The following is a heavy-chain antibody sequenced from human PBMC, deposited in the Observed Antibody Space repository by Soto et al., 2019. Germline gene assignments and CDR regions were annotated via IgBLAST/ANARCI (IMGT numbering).Heavy chain of an antibody. V-gene: IGHV1-2*02. D-gene: IGHD6-13*01. CDR3: ARDLTAYSSSWRRYYYYGMEV. CDR2: INPNSGGT. J-gene: IGHJ6*01. CDR1: GYTFTGYY. Sequence: ASVRVSCKASGYTFTGYYMHWVRQAPGQGLEWMGWINPNSGGTNYAQKFQGRVTMTRDTSISTAYMELSRLRSDDTAVYYCARDLTAYSSSWRRYYYYGMEVWGQGTTVNVSS.